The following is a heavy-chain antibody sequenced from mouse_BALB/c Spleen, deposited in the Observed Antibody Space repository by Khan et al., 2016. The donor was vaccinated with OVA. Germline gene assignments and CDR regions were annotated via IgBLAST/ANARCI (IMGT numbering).Heavy chain of an antibody. CDR3: ARAVYFDY. Sequence: VQLQESGPGLVKPSQSLSLTCTVTGYSITSDYAWNWIRQFPGNKLEWMGYISYTGTPSYTPSLKSRLPITRDTSKNQFFLQVNAVTTEDTATYYWARAVYFDYWGQGTTLTVSS. CDR2: ISYTGTP. J-gene: IGHJ2*01. CDR1: GYSITSDYA. V-gene: IGHV3-2*02.